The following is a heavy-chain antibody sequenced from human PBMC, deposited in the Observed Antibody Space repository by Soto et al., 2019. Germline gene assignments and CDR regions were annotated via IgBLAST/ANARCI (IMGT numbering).Heavy chain of an antibody. V-gene: IGHV3-9*01. CDR2: INWNTGSI. CDR1: GFTFDDYA. CDR3: AKGVSTPSYYFDY. J-gene: IGHJ4*02. Sequence: PGGSLRLSCAASGFTFDDYAMHWVRQAPGKGLEWVSTINWNTGSIDYADSVKGRFTVSRDNSKNTVYLQMNSLRAEDTAVYYCAKGVSTPSYYFDYWGQGTLVTVSS.